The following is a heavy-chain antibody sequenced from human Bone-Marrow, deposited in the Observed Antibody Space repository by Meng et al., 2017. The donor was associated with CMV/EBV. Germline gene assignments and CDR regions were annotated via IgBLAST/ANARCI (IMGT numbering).Heavy chain of an antibody. D-gene: IGHD6-6*01. J-gene: IGHJ3*02. V-gene: IGHV1-2*02. CDR1: GYTFTGHY. CDR2: INPNSGGT. Sequence: ASVKVSCKASGYTFTGHYMHWVRQAPGQGLEWMGAINPNSGGTTYAQKFQGRVTMSRDTSISIGYMEVNRLRSYDTAVYYCARGSPRRAKYSSYGYDSFDSWGQGTKVTVSS. CDR3: ARGSPRRAKYSSYGYDSFDS.